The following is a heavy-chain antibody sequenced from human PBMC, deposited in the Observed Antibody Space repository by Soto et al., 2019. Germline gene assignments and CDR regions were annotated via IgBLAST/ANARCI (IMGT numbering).Heavy chain of an antibody. CDR3: AREGSGSGSAFDY. Sequence: SETLSLTCTVSGGSISSGDYYWSWIRQPPGKGLEWIGYIYYSGSTYYNPSLKSRVTISVDTSKNQFSLKLSSVTAADTAVYYCAREGSGSGSAFDYWGQGTLVTVSS. J-gene: IGHJ4*02. V-gene: IGHV4-30-4*01. CDR2: IYYSGST. D-gene: IGHD3-10*01. CDR1: GGSISSGDYY.